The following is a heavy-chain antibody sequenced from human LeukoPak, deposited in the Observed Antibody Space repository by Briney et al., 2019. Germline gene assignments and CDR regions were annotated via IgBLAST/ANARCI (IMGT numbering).Heavy chain of an antibody. D-gene: IGHD3-3*01. V-gene: IGHV4-39*07. CDR2: IYYSGST. Sequence: PSETLSLTCTVSGGSISSSSYYWGWIRQPPGKGLEWIGSIYYSGSTYYNPSLKSRVTISVDTSKNQFSLKLSSVTAADTAVYYCARVPALRWDYDFWSGSFDYWGQGTLVTVSS. CDR3: ARVPALRWDYDFWSGSFDY. J-gene: IGHJ4*02. CDR1: GGSISSSSYY.